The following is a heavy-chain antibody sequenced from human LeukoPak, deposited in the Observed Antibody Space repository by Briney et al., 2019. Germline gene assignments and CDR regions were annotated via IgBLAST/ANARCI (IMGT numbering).Heavy chain of an antibody. CDR3: TRYYCDGSGYYYLFDY. V-gene: IGHV3-73*01. D-gene: IGHD3-22*01. Sequence: GGSLRLSCAASDFTFSRYGMHWVRQAPEKGLEWVGRIRSKTNRYATAYAASVKGRFTISRDDSKNTAYLQMNSLKTEDTAVYHWTRYYCDGSGYYYLFDYWGQGTLVTVSS. CDR2: IRSKTNRYAT. J-gene: IGHJ4*02. CDR1: DFTFSRYG.